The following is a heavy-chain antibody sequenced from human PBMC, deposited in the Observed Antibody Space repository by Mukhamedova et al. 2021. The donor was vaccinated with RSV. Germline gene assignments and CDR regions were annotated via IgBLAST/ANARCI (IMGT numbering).Heavy chain of an antibody. D-gene: IGHD2-15*01. CDR2: INHSGST. CDR1: GYY. Sequence: GYYWSWIRQPPGKGLEWIGEINHSGSTNYNPSLKSRVTISVDTSKNQFSLKLSSVTAADTAVYYCARGLGHSRYYYYYMDVWGKG. V-gene: IGHV4-34*01. J-gene: IGHJ6*03. CDR3: ARGLGHSRYYYYYMDV.